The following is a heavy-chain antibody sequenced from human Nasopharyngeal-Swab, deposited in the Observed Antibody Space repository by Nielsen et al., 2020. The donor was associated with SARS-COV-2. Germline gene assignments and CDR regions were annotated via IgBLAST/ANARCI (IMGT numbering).Heavy chain of an antibody. Sequence: GESLKISCAASGFTFSSYAMHWVRQAPGKGLEWVAVISYDGSNKYYADSVKGRFTISRDNSKNTLYLQMNSLRAEDTAVYYCARSLGGGYYGPNDYWGQGTLVTVSS. CDR2: ISYDGSNK. J-gene: IGHJ4*02. CDR1: GFTFSSYA. V-gene: IGHV3-30*04. CDR3: ARSLGGGYYGPNDY. D-gene: IGHD1-26*01.